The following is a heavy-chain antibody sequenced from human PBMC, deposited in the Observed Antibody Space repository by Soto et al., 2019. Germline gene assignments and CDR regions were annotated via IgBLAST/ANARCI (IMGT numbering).Heavy chain of an antibody. D-gene: IGHD3-3*02. Sequence: GASVKVSCKASGGTFSSYAISWVRQAPGQGLEWMGGIIPIFGTANYAQKFQGRVTITADESTSTAYMELSSLRSEDTAVYYCARRRALRGIQYYYCYGMDVGGQGTTVTVSS. CDR2: IIPIFGTA. V-gene: IGHV1-69*13. CDR1: GGTFSSYA. J-gene: IGHJ6*02. CDR3: ARRRALRGIQYYYCYGMDV.